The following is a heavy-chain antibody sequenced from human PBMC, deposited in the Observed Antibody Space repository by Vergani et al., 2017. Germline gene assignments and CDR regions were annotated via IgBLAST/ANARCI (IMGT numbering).Heavy chain of an antibody. J-gene: IGHJ5*02. D-gene: IGHD6-6*01. Sequence: DVQLEESGGGLVLPGRSLRLSCVASGFTSAGYAMHWVRQAPGKGLEWVSGISWNSNSIGYADSVKGRFTISRDNAKNSLYFQMNSLRAEDTALYYCAKDLGTSSGGGWFNPWGQGTLVTVSS. CDR2: ISWNSNSI. CDR3: AKDLGTSSGGGWFNP. CDR1: GFTSAGYA. V-gene: IGHV3-9*02.